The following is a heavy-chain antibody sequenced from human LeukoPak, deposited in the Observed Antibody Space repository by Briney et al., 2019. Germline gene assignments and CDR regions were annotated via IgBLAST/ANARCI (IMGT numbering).Heavy chain of an antibody. CDR3: ARGIVVDYYYFDY. J-gene: IGHJ4*02. CDR2: IYTSGST. V-gene: IGHV4-4*07. CDR1: GGSISSSY. Sequence: PSGTLSLTCTVSGGSISSSYWSWIRQPAGKGLEWIGRIYTSGSTNYNPSLKSRLTMSVDTSKKQISLKLSSVTAADTAVYYCARGIVVDYYYFDYWGQGTLVTVSS. D-gene: IGHD3-22*01.